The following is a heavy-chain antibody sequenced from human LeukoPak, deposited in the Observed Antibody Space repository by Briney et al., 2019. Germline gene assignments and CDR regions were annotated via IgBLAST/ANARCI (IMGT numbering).Heavy chain of an antibody. Sequence: ASVKVSCKASGYTFTGYYMHWVRQAPGQGLEWMGWINPNSGGTNYAQKFQGRVTMTRGTSISTAYMELSRLRSDDTAVYYCARDSSSSSEFVYYYYYYYMDAWGKGTTVTVSS. J-gene: IGHJ6*03. V-gene: IGHV1-2*02. CDR3: ARDSSSSSEFVYYYYYYYMDA. CDR2: INPNSGGT. D-gene: IGHD6-6*01. CDR1: GYTFTGYY.